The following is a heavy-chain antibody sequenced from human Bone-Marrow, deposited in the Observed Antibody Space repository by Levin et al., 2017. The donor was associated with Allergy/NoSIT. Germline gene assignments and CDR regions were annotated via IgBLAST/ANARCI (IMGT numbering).Heavy chain of an antibody. CDR1: GFSLNTSGMC. J-gene: IGHJ4*02. Sequence: SGPTLVKPTQTLTLTCTFSGFSLNTSGMCVTWIRQPPGKALEWLARIDWDDDKYYSTSLKTRLTISKDTSKNQVALTMTNVDPVDTATYFCARIRYIEGTGSSAWELDYWGQGTLVTVSS. CDR2: IDWDDDK. V-gene: IGHV2-70*11. CDR3: ARIRYIEGTGSSAWELDY. D-gene: IGHD6-19*01.